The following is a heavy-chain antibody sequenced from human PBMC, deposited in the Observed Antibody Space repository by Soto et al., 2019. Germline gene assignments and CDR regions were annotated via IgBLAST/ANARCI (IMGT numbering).Heavy chain of an antibody. CDR2: ISYDGSNK. D-gene: IGHD2-15*01. V-gene: IGHV3-30*18. CDR3: AKETYSGPLDY. J-gene: IGHJ4*02. Sequence: QVQLVESGGGVVQPGRSLRLSCAASGFTFSSYGMHWVRQAPGKGLEWVAVISYDGSNKYYADSVKGRFTISRDNSKNTLYLQMNSLRAEDTAVYYFAKETYSGPLDYWGQGTRVTVSS. CDR1: GFTFSSYG.